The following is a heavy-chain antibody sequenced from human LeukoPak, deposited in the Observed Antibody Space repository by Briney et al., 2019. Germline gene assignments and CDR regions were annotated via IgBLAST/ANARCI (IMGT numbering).Heavy chain of an antibody. CDR1: GFTFSSFV. CDR2: ISGSGDNT. D-gene: IGHD5-12*01. Sequence: PGGSLRLSCAASGFTFSSFVMSWVRQAPGKGLEWVSVISGSGDNTFYSDSVKGRFTISRDNSKSTLYLQTNSLRAEDTAIYFCARVGGYYTFDIWGQETMVTVSS. J-gene: IGHJ3*02. V-gene: IGHV3-23*01. CDR3: ARVGGYYTFDI.